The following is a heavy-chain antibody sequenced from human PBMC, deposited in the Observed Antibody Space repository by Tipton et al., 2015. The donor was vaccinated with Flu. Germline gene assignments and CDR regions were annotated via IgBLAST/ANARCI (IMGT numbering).Heavy chain of an antibody. J-gene: IGHJ4*02. D-gene: IGHD2-2*01. CDR1: GASISSTSYF. Sequence: TLSLTCTVSGASISSTSYFWGWIRQPPGKGLEWIGYIYYSGSTNYNPSLKSRVTISVDTSKNQFSLKLSSVTAADTAVYYCARGGCNSTSCLDYWGQGTLVTVSS. V-gene: IGHV4-61*05. CDR2: IYYSGST. CDR3: ARGGCNSTSCLDY.